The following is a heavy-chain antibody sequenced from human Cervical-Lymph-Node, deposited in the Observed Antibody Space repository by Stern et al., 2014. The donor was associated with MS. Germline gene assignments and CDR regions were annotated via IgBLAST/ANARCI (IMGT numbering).Heavy chain of an antibody. V-gene: IGHV1-69*01. J-gene: IGHJ4*02. CDR2: IIPSFGTA. CDR3: ASLLGRIAVASVDY. D-gene: IGHD6-19*01. CDR1: GGTFSNYA. Sequence: VQLEESGAEVKKPGSSVKVSCKASGGTFSNYAISWVRQAPGQGLEWMGWIIPSFGTANYAQKFQGRVTITADESTSTTYMELSSLRSEDTAVYYCASLLGRIAVASVDYWGQGTLVTVSS.